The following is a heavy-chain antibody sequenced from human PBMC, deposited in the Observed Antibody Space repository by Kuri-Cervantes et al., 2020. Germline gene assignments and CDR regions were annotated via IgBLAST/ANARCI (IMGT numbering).Heavy chain of an antibody. CDR1: GFTFSSYA. D-gene: IGHD6-13*01. Sequence: GESLKISCAVSGFTFSSYAMHWVRQAPGKGLEWVAVISYDGSNKYYADSVKGRFTTSRDNSKNTLYLQMNSLRAEDKAVYYCARDISSSCFDYWGQGTLVTVSS. V-gene: IGHV3-30-3*01. CDR2: ISYDGSNK. CDR3: ARDISSSCFDY. J-gene: IGHJ4*02.